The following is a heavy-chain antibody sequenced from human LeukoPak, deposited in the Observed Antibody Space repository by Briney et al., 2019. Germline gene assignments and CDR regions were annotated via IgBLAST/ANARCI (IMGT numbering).Heavy chain of an antibody. V-gene: IGHV4-4*07. D-gene: IGHD2-8*01. J-gene: IGHJ5*01. CDR2: IHSSGST. CDR1: GGSISNYY. CDR3: ARDRCEGYCTSFDS. Sequence: SETLSLTCTVSGGSISNYYWSWIRQPTGKGLEWIGRIHSSGSTNYNPSLKSRVTISVDKSKNQFSLRLSSVIAADTAVYFCARDRCEGYCTSFDSWGQGTLVTVSS.